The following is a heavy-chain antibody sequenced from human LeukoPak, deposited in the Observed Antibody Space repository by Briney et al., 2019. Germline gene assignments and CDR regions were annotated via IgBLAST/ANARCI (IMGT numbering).Heavy chain of an antibody. J-gene: IGHJ4*02. V-gene: IGHV4-38-2*02. CDR1: GYSISSGYY. Sequence: SETLSLTCTVSGYSISSGYYWGWIRQPPGKGLEWIGNIFHSGSTYYNPSLKSRVTISVDTSKNQFSLKLTSVTAADTAVYNCARVVSMTMIVVIPLYFDYWGQGTLVTVSS. D-gene: IGHD3-22*01. CDR3: ARVVSMTMIVVIPLYFDY. CDR2: IFHSGST.